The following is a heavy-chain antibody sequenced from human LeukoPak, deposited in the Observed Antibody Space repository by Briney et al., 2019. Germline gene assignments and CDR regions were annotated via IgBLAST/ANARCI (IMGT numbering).Heavy chain of an antibody. V-gene: IGHV3-74*01. CDR1: GFTFSAHW. D-gene: IGHD3-22*01. J-gene: IGHJ4*01. Sequence: GGSLRLSCAASGFTFSAHWMHWVRQVPGRGPVWVSRADGGGSSTSYADSVKGRFSISRDNAKSTLYLQMNGLRAEDTAVYYCARGPGSSGGAYVGDYWGHGTLVTVSS. CDR2: ADGGGSST. CDR3: ARGPGSSGGAYVGDY.